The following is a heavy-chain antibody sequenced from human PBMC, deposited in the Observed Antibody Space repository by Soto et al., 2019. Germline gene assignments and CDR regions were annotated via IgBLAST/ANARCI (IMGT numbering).Heavy chain of an antibody. V-gene: IGHV3-15*07. D-gene: IGHD2-2*01. CDR1: GFTFSNAW. CDR3: TTDRVVVVPAAKSGSVRGFPYYYYYGMDV. J-gene: IGHJ6*02. CDR2: IKSKTDGGTT. Sequence: GGSLRLSCAASGFTFSNAWMNWVRQAPGKGLEWVGRIKSKTDGGTTDYAAPGKGRFTISRDDSKNTLYLQMNSLKTEDTAVYYCTTDRVVVVPAAKSGSVRGFPYYYYYGMDVWGQGTTVTVSS.